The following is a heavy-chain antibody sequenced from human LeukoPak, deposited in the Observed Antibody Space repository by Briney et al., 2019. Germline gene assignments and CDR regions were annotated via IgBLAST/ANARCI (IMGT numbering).Heavy chain of an antibody. CDR1: GVSISSGDYY. CDR2: IYYSGST. D-gene: IGHD7-27*01. V-gene: IGHV4-31*03. J-gene: IGHJ6*03. CDR3: ATSLTGVHYYYYMDV. Sequence: SETLSLTCTVSGVSISSGDYYWSWIRQHPGKGLEWIGYIYYSGSTYYNPSLKSRVTISVDTSKNQFSLKLSSVTAEDTAVYYCATSLTGVHYYYYMDVWGKGTTVTVSS.